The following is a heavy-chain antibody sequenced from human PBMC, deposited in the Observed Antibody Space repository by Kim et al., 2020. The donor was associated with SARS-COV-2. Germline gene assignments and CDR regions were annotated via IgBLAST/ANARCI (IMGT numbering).Heavy chain of an antibody. CDR1: GYTFTSYA. CDR3: ARVFRWRVVPAAEYFQH. Sequence: ASVKVSCKASGYTFTSYAMHWVRQAPGQRLEWMGWINAGNGNTKYSQKFQGRVTITRDTSASTAYMELSSLRSEDTAVYYCARVFRWRVVPAAEYFQHWGQGTLVTVSS. CDR2: INAGNGNT. J-gene: IGHJ1*01. D-gene: IGHD2-2*01. V-gene: IGHV1-3*01.